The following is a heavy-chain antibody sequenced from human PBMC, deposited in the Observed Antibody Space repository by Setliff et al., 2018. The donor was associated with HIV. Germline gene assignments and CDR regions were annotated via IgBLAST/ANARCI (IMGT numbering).Heavy chain of an antibody. V-gene: IGHV4-34*01. CDR3: ARRQQLWLLYAFDI. CDR2: INHSGSI. J-gene: IGHJ3*02. CDR1: GESFSGHH. Sequence: SETLSLTCAVCGESFSGHHCSWIRQPPGKGLEWIGKINHSGSINYNPSLKSRVPISVDTFWGSVTAADTAVYYCARRQQLWLLYAFDIWGQGTMVTVSS. D-gene: IGHD5-18*01.